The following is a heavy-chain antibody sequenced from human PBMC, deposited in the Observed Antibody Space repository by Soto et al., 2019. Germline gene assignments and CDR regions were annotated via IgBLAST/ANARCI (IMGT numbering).Heavy chain of an antibody. D-gene: IGHD3-10*01. CDR2: ISGSGGST. Sequence: GGSLRLSCAASGFTFSSFAMSWVRQAPGKGLEWVSAISGSGGSTYYADSVKGRFTISRDNSKNTLYLQMNSLRAEDTAVYYCAKEGPGQYYYYYYGMDVWGQGTTVTVSS. CDR3: AKEGPGQYYYYYYGMDV. J-gene: IGHJ6*02. V-gene: IGHV3-23*01. CDR1: GFTFSSFA.